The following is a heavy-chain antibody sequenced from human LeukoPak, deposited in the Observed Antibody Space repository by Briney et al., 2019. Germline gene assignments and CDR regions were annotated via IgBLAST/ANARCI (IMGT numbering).Heavy chain of an antibody. CDR1: GFTFDDYT. J-gene: IGHJ6*03. CDR3: AKGGQTAARDMDV. CDR2: MTWDAGTT. Sequence: GGSLRLSCAASGFTFDDYTMHWVRQPPGKGLEWVSLMTWDAGTTYYADSVKGRFTISRDNSKNSLYLQMNSLRSEDTALYYCAKGGQTAARDMDVWGKGTTVTVSS. D-gene: IGHD2-2*01. V-gene: IGHV3-43*01.